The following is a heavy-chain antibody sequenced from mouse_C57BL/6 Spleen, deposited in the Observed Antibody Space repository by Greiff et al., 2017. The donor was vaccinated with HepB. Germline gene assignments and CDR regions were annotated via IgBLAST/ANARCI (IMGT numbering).Heavy chain of an antibody. V-gene: IGHV2-2*01. CDR3: ARRPFDYGYAMDY. J-gene: IGHJ4*01. D-gene: IGHD1-1*01. CDR1: GFSLTSYG. CDR2: IWSGGST. Sequence: VKLMESGPGLVQPSQSLSITCTVSGFSLTSYGVHWVRQSPGKGLEWLGVIWSGGSTDYNAAFISRLSISKDNSKSQVFFKMNSLQADDTAIYYCARRPFDYGYAMDYWGQGTSVTVSS.